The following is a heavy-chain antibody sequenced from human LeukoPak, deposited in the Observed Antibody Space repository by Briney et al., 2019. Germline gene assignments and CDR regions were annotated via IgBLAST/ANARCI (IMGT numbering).Heavy chain of an antibody. D-gene: IGHD3-16*01. CDR1: GFSFNSDW. V-gene: IGHV3-7*01. Sequence: GGSLRLSCAASGFSFNSDWMDWVRQAPGKGLEWVANIKHDESEKNYLDSVKGRFTISRDNAQNSLYLQMNGLRVEDTAVYCCTRRLDDWGQGTLVTVSS. CDR3: TRRLDD. J-gene: IGHJ4*02. CDR2: IKHDESEK.